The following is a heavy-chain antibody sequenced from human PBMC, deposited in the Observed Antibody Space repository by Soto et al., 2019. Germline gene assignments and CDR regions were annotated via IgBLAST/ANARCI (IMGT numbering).Heavy chain of an antibody. V-gene: IGHV3-30*18. CDR1: GFTFSSYG. CDR3: AKVSWSFDY. D-gene: IGHD6-13*01. Sequence: QVQLVESGGGVVQPGRSLRLSCAASGFTFSSYGMHWVRQAPGKGLEWVAVISYDGSNKYYADSVKGRFTISRDNSKNTLYLQMNRLRAEDTAVYYCAKVSWSFDYWGQGTLVTVSS. J-gene: IGHJ4*02. CDR2: ISYDGSNK.